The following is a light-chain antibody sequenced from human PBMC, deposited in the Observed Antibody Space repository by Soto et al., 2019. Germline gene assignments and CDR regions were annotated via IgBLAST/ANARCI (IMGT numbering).Light chain of an antibody. J-gene: IGKJ1*01. Sequence: EIVLTQSPAPLSVSPGERVSLSCRASQSVDINLAWYQQKPGQAPRLLIYGASTRATDMPGRFSGRWSGTEFTLTISSLQSEDVAVYYCQQYRNWPRTFGQGTKVDIK. CDR2: GAS. CDR3: QQYRNWPRT. CDR1: QSVDIN. V-gene: IGKV3-15*01.